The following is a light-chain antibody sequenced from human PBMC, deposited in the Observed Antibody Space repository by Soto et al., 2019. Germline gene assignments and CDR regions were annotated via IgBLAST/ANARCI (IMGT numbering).Light chain of an antibody. CDR3: HQYSGPPYT. V-gene: IGKV3-15*01. CDR1: QSVSAN. J-gene: IGKJ2*01. Sequence: EIVMTQSPATLSVSPGERATLSCRASQSVSANLAWYQHKPGQAPRLLIYGASTRATGIPARFSGSGTGTDFTLTISRLEPEDFAVYYCHQYSGPPYTVGQGTKLEIK. CDR2: GAS.